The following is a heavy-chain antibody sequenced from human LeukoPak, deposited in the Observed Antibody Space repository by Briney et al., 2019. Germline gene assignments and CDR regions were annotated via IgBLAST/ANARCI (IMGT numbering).Heavy chain of an antibody. CDR3: ARALGYCSGGSCYPKGGYYCYGMDV. CDR2: TYYRSKWYN. D-gene: IGHD2-15*01. J-gene: IGHJ6*02. CDR1: GDSVSSNSAA. V-gene: IGHV6-1*01. Sequence: SQTLSLTCAISGDSVSSNSAAWNWIRQSPSRGLEWLGRTYYRSKWYNDSAVSVKSRITINPDTSKNQFSLQLNSVTPEDTAVYYCARALGYCSGGSCYPKGGYYCYGMDVWGQGTTVTVSS.